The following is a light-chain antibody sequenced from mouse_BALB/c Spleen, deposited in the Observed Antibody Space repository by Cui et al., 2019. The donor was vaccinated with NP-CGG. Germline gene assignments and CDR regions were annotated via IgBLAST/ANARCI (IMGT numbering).Light chain of an antibody. CDR1: TGAVTTSNY. V-gene: IGLV1*01. CDR2: GTN. J-gene: IGLJ1*01. Sequence: QACVTQESAPTTSPGETVTLTCRSSTGAVTTSNYANWVQEKPDHLFTGLIGGTNNRPPGVPARFSGSLIGDKAALTITGAQTEDEAIYFCALWYSNHWVFGGGTKLTVL. CDR3: ALWYSNHWV.